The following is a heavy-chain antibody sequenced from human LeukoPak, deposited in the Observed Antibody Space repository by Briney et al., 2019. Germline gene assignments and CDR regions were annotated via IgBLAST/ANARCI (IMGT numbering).Heavy chain of an antibody. CDR2: IYYSGST. Sequence: SETLSLTCTVSGGSISSYYWSWIRQPPGKGLEWIGYIYYSGSTNYNPSLKSRVTISVDTSKNQFSLKLSSVTAADTAVYYCARDREEYYDFWSGYYRKGYYSDYWGQGTLVTVSS. CDR3: ARDREEYYDFWSGYYRKGYYSDY. D-gene: IGHD3-3*01. J-gene: IGHJ4*02. CDR1: GGSISSYY. V-gene: IGHV4-59*01.